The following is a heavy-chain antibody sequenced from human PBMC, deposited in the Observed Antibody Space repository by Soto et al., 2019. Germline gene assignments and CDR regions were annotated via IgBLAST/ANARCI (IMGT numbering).Heavy chain of an antibody. CDR1: GYTLDNHA. J-gene: IGHJ2*01. D-gene: IGHD2-8*01. CDR3: ARGTKGAGGRYFDL. V-gene: IGHV1-18*01. CDR2: IGALLYNDAT. Sequence: QIQVVQSEVEVKRPGASVRISCKASGYTLDNHAITWVRQAPGQGLEWMGWIGALLYNDATNYARKFQGRLTMARDTSPNTVYMDLGSLRSDDTAVYYCARGTKGAGGRYFDLWGRGTLVVVSS.